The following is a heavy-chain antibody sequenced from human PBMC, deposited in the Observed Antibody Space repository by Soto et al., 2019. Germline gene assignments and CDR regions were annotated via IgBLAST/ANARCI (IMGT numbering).Heavy chain of an antibody. D-gene: IGHD3-22*01. CDR3: ARAAYYYESSGYYPGDY. CDR2: ISAYNGNT. Sequence: ASVKVSCKASGYTFTSYGISWVRQAPGQGLEWMGWISAYNGNTNYVQKLQGRVTMTRDTSTRTVYMELRSLRSDDTAVYYCARAAYYYESSGYYPGDYWGQGTLVTVSS. J-gene: IGHJ4*02. V-gene: IGHV1-18*01. CDR1: GYTFTSYG.